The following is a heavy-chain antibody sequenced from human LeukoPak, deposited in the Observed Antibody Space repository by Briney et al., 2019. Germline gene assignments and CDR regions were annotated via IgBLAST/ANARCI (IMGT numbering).Heavy chain of an antibody. CDR2: INPNSGGT. J-gene: IGHJ4*02. CDR1: GYTFTGYY. V-gene: IGHV1-2*04. D-gene: IGHD6-13*01. Sequence: ASVTVSCKASGYTFTGYYMHWVRQAPGQGLEWMGWINPNSGGTNYAQKFQGWVTMTRDTSISTAYMELSRLRSDDTAVYYCAREAAAGYDFDSWGQGTLVTVSS. CDR3: AREAAAGYDFDS.